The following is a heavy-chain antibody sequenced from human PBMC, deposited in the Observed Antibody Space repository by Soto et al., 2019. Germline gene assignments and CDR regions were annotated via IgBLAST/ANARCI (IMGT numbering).Heavy chain of an antibody. J-gene: IGHJ3*01. D-gene: IGHD5-18*01. Sequence: QPGGSLRLSCAASGFTFSSYIMHWVRQAPGKGLEWVAAISSDGSNSGSLDSVRGRFSISRDNSDNTLYLQMTSLSPEDSAVYFCARDRIQLWFCVGAFDVWGHGTMVTVSS. CDR3: ARDRIQLWFCVGAFDV. CDR1: GFTFSSYI. V-gene: IGHV3-30-3*01. CDR2: ISSDGSNS.